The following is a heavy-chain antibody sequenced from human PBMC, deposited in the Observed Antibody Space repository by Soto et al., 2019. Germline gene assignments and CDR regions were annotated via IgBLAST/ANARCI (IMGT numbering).Heavy chain of an antibody. CDR2: IYYSGST. D-gene: IGHD3-3*01. CDR1: GGSISSYY. V-gene: IGHV4-59*08. CDR3: ARHESPYDFWSADDREFALDI. J-gene: IGHJ3*02. Sequence: PSETLSLTCTVSGGSISSYYWSWIRQPPGKGLEWIGYIYYSGSTNYNPSLKSRVTISVDTSKNQFSLKLSSVTAADTAVYYCARHESPYDFWSADDREFALDIWGQGTMVTVSS.